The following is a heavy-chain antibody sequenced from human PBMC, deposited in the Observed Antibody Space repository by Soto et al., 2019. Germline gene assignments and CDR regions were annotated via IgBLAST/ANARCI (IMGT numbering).Heavy chain of an antibody. CDR2: IYSGGST. V-gene: IGHV3-53*01. D-gene: IGHD6-19*01. Sequence: EVQLVESGGGLIQPGGSLRLSCAASGFTVSSNYMSWVRQAPGKGLEWVSVIYSGGSTYYADSVKGRFTISRDNSKNTLYLQMNSLRAEGTAVYYCARTIYSSGCCWFDPWGQGTLVTVSS. CDR1: GFTVSSNY. J-gene: IGHJ5*02. CDR3: ARTIYSSGCCWFDP.